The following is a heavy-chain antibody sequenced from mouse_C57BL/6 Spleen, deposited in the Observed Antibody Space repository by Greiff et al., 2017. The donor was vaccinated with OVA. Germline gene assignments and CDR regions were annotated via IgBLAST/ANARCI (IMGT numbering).Heavy chain of an antibody. CDR2: IYPGSGST. V-gene: IGHV1-55*01. Sequence: QVQLQQSGAELVKPGASVKMSCKASGYTFTSYWITWVKQRPGQGLEWIGDIYPGSGSTNYNEKFKSKATLTVDTSSSTAYMQLSSLTSEDSAVNSGERGNYYGSSDGYCDDWGTGTTVTVSS. CDR3: ERGNYYGSSDGYCDD. D-gene: IGHD1-1*01. J-gene: IGHJ1*03. CDR1: GYTFTSYW.